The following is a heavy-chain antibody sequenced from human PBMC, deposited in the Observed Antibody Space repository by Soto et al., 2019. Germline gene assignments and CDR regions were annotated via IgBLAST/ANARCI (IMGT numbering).Heavy chain of an antibody. CDR2: IKQDESEK. CDR3: AKDLEIDYYYYGMDV. Sequence: GGSLRLSCVTYGLTFTDYWMSWVRQAPGKGLEWVANIKQDESEKNYLDSVKGRFTISRDNSKNTLYLQMNSLRAEDTAVYYCAKDLEIDYYYYGMDVWGQGTTVTVSS. CDR1: GLTFTDYW. D-gene: IGHD2-21*01. J-gene: IGHJ6*02. V-gene: IGHV3-7*01.